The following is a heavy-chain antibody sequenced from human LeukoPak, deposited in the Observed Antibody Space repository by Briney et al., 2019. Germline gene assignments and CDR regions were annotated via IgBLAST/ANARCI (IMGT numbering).Heavy chain of an antibody. CDR3: TIAADMYYFDY. D-gene: IGHD6-13*01. V-gene: IGHV3-21*01. J-gene: IGHJ4*02. CDR1: GFTFSSYS. CDR2: ISSSSSYI. Sequence: GGSLRLSCAASGFTFSSYSMNWVRQAPGKGLEWVSSISSSSSYIYYADSVKGRFTISRDNAKNSLYLQMNSLRAEDTAVYYCTIAADMYYFDYWGQGTLSPSPQ.